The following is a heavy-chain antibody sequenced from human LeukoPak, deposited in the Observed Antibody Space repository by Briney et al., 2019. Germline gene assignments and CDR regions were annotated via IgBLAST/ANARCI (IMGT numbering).Heavy chain of an antibody. CDR1: GYTFTSYG. CDR2: ISVYNGNT. J-gene: IGHJ4*02. CDR3: ARAQTTGFGESIDY. D-gene: IGHD3-10*01. Sequence: ASVKVSCKASGYTFTSYGISWVRQAPGQGLEWMGWISVYNGNTIYAEKLKGRVTVTTDTSTTTAYMELRSLRSDDTAVYYCARAQTTGFGESIDYWGQGTLVTVSS. V-gene: IGHV1-18*01.